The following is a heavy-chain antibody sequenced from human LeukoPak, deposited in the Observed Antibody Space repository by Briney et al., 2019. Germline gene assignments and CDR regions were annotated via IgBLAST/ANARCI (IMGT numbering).Heavy chain of an antibody. J-gene: IGHJ1*01. CDR2: TNTDGSRT. Sequence: GGSLRLSCAASGFTFSSYWMHWVRQAPGRGLVWVSGTNTDGSRTMYADSVKGRFTIARDNAKNTLYLQMNSLRAEDMAVYYCYGANAEHWGQGTVVTVSS. CDR1: GFTFSSYW. V-gene: IGHV3-74*03. CDR3: YGANAEH. D-gene: IGHD4-23*01.